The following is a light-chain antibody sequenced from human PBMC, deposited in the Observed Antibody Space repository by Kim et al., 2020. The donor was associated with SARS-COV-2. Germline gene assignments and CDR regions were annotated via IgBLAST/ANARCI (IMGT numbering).Light chain of an antibody. J-gene: IGLJ1*01. CDR2: RNY. CDR1: SSNIGSNY. CDR3: AAWDDSLSGYV. V-gene: IGLV1-47*01. Sequence: QSVLTQPPSASVTPGQRVTISCSGSSSNIGSNYVCWYQHLPGTAPELLIHRNYQRPSGVPDRFSGSKSGTSATLAISGLRSEDEADYYCAAWDDSLSGYVFGTGTKVTVL.